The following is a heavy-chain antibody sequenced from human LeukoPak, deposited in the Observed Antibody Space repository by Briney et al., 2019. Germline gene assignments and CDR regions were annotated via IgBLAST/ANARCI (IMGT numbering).Heavy chain of an antibody. CDR2: TSYDGSKK. D-gene: IGHD3-22*01. V-gene: IGHV3-30*18. J-gene: IGHJ4*02. CDR3: AKPRGLDYYDSSVILDY. CDR1: GFTFSSYN. Sequence: GGSLRLSCAASGFTFSSYNMQWVRQAPGKGLEWVAGTSYDGSKKFYADSVKGRFTISRDNSQNTLFLQMNCLRPEDTAVYYCAKPRGLDYYDSSVILDYWGQGTLVTVSS.